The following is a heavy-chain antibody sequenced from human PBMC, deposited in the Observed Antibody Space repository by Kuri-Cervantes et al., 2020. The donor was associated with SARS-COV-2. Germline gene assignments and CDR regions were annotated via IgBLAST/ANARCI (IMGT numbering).Heavy chain of an antibody. CDR3: ARGSVGATTVFDY. D-gene: IGHD1-26*01. Sequence: SETLSLTCTVSGGSISSYYWSWIRQPPGKGLEWIGYIYYSGSTNYNPSLKSRVTISVDTSKNQFSLKLSSVTAADTAVYYCARGSVGATTVFDYWGQGTLVTVSS. CDR1: GGSISSYY. CDR2: IYYSGST. J-gene: IGHJ4*02. V-gene: IGHV4-59*01.